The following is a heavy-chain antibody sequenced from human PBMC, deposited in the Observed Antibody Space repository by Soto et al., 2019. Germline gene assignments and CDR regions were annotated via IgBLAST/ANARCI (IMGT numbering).Heavy chain of an antibody. CDR2: ISGSGAGT. V-gene: IGHV3-23*01. D-gene: IGHD3-22*01. J-gene: IGHJ4*02. CDR3: AKERSSGYSYFDH. Sequence: GGSLRLSCAASGITFSNHAMSWVRQAPGKGLEWVSTISGSGAGTYYADSVKGRFTISRDNSKNTVYLQVSSLRAEDTAVYYCAKERSSGYSYFDHWGQGTLVTVSS. CDR1: GITFSNHA.